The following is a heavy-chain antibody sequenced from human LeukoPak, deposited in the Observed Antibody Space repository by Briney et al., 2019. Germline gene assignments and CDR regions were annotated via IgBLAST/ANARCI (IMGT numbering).Heavy chain of an antibody. CDR2: IYSGGST. CDR3: ARGGLYVNTAMIRHWYFHI. J-gene: IGHJ2*01. Sequence: SGGSLRLSCAASGFTVSSNYMSWVGQAPGKGLEWVSVIYSGGSTFYADSVKGRFTISRDTSKNTLYLLMNSLRTEDTAVYYCARGGLYVNTAMIRHWYFHIWGRGTLVTVSS. V-gene: IGHV3-53*01. CDR1: GFTVSSNY. D-gene: IGHD5-18*01.